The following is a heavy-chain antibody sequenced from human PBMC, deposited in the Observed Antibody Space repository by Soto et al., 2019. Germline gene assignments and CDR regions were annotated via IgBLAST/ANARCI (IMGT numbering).Heavy chain of an antibody. D-gene: IGHD3-9*01. CDR1: GGSISSYY. J-gene: IGHJ4*02. CDR3: GADILTGPFDY. V-gene: IGHV4-59*01. CDR2: IYYSGST. Sequence: SATLSLTCTVSGGSISSYYWSWIRQPPGKGLEWIGYIYYSGSTNYNPSLKSRVTISVDTSKNQFSLKLSSVTAADTAVYYCGADILTGPFDYWGQGTLVTVSS.